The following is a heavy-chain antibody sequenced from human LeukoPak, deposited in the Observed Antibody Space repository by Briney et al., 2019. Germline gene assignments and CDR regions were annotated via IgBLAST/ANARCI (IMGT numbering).Heavy chain of an antibody. D-gene: IGHD6-6*01. Sequence: GSLRLSCLVSGFSFNEYSMSWVRQVPGKGLEWVANIKEDGIEKYYLDSVKGRFTISRDNAKNSLNLVMNSLRVEDTAVYYCATVVPWSLIWGKGTTVTVSS. J-gene: IGHJ6*04. CDR3: ATVVPWSLI. V-gene: IGHV3-7*01. CDR2: IKEDGIEK. CDR1: GFSFNEYS.